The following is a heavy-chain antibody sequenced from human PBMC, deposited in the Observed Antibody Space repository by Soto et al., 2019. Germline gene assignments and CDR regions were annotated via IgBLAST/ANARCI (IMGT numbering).Heavy chain of an antibody. CDR1: GFTFDDYA. CDR2: ISWNSGSI. CDR3: AKSTPYYDFWSGYLLPFDY. V-gene: IGHV3-9*01. Sequence: EVQLVESGGGLVQPGRSLRLSCAASGFTFDDYAMHWVRQAPGKGLEWVSGISWNSGSIGYADSVKGRFTISRDNDKNSLYLQMNSLRAEDTALYYCAKSTPYYDFWSGYLLPFDYWGQGTLVTVSS. J-gene: IGHJ4*02. D-gene: IGHD3-3*01.